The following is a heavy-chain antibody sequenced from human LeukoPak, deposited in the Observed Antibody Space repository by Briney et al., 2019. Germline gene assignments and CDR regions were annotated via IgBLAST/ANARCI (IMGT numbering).Heavy chain of an antibody. V-gene: IGHV3-64*01. CDR3: AREVTSGSFRYFDY. Sequence: GGSLRLSCAASGLSFSSYGMHWVRQAPGKGLEYVSAISSNGVSTYHANSVKGRFTISRDNSKNTLYLQMGGLRTEDMAVYYCAREVTSGSFRYFDYWGQGTLVTVSS. J-gene: IGHJ4*02. CDR1: GLSFSSYG. CDR2: ISSNGVST. D-gene: IGHD6-25*01.